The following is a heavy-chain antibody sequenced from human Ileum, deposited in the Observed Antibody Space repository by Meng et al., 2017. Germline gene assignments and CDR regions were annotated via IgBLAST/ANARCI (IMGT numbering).Heavy chain of an antibody. J-gene: IGHJ4*02. CDR1: NGSLTNVNSY. CDR3: AREFYVDTAMVIDS. D-gene: IGHD5-18*01. V-gene: IGHV4-30-4*01. Sequence: QAQLQESGPGLVKPSQTPSLTCSAANGSLTNVNSYWNLIRQAPGQALEHIGYIYYDGSSYATPSLKSRVTMSIDTSTNQFSLRLDSVTAADTAVYYCAREFYVDTAMVIDSWGPGALVTVSS. CDR2: IYYDGSS.